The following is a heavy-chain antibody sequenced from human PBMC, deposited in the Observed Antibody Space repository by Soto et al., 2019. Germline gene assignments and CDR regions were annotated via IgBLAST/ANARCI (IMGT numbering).Heavy chain of an antibody. CDR1: GYSFSGHY. Sequence: GASVKVSCKTSGYSFSGHYLHWVRQAPGQGLDWMGWINPNSGGTIYSQKFQGRVTMTRDTSISTAYMVLTSLRSDDTAVYYCARDSHYDILTGYSRNAFDMWGRGTGVTVSS. CDR3: ARDSHYDILTGYSRNAFDM. V-gene: IGHV1-2*02. J-gene: IGHJ3*02. CDR2: INPNSGGT. D-gene: IGHD3-9*01.